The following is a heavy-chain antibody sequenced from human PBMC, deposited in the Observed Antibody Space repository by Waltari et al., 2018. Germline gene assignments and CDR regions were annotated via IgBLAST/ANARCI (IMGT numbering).Heavy chain of an antibody. J-gene: IGHJ4*02. V-gene: IGHV3-7*01. D-gene: IGHD4-17*01. CDR1: GMTFSNEW. Sequence: EVQLVESGGGSVQPGGSLRLSCAASGMTFSNEWWNWVRQAPGKGLEWVANIKQDGSEKNYVDSVEGRFSISRDNAQNSLYLQMNSLRAEDTAIYYCVTGLTTVTAKDYFDHWGQGALVTVSS. CDR3: VTGLTTVTAKDYFDH. CDR2: IKQDGSEK.